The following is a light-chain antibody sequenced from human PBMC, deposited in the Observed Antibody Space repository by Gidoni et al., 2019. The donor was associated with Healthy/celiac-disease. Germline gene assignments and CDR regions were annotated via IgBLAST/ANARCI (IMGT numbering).Light chain of an antibody. CDR3: QQYGNSPWT. V-gene: IGKV3-20*01. Sequence: SQSVSSSYLAWYQQKPGQAPRLLIYGASSRATGIPDRFSGSESGKDFTLTISRLEPEDFAVYYCQQYGNSPWTFGQGTKVEIK. CDR1: QSVSSSY. J-gene: IGKJ1*01. CDR2: GAS.